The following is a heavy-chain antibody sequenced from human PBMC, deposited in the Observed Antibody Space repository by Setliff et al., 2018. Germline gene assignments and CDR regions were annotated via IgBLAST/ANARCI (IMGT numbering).Heavy chain of an antibody. J-gene: IGHJ4*02. V-gene: IGHV4-38-2*02. Sequence: SETLSLTCTVSGYSISNDYFWGWIRQPPGKGLEWIGSIYHSGSTSYYTSLKSRVTISVDTSKNQFSLNLSSVTAADTAVYYCAKHRSYFDYWGQGTLVTVST. CDR1: GYSISNDYF. CDR3: AKHRSYFDY. CDR2: IYHSGST.